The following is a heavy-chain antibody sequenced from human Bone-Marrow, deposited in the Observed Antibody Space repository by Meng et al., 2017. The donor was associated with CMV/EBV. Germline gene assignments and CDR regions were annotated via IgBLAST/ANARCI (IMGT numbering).Heavy chain of an antibody. Sequence: SGFSLSTSGVGVGWIRQPPGKALEWLALIYWNDAKYYNPSLSGRLTTTKDTSKNQVVLTMTDMDPVDTATYCCAHRSRNSGFYDWLDPWGQGTLVTVSS. V-gene: IGHV2-5*01. CDR2: IYWNDAK. J-gene: IGHJ5*02. CDR1: GFSLSTSGVG. CDR3: AHRSRNSGFYDWLDP. D-gene: IGHD6-25*01.